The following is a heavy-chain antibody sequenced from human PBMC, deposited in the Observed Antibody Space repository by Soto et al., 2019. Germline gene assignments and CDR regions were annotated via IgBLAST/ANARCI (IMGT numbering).Heavy chain of an antibody. V-gene: IGHV1-8*01. Sequence: QVQLVQSGAEVREPGASVKVSCKASGYSFTSLDINWVRQTAGQGLEWMGWMQPSTGRTGYAQKFQGRVTMTRDTSINTAYMELTTLTSDATAFYYCARGGSAGVDYWGQGTLVTVSS. CDR3: ARGGSAGVDY. CDR1: GYSFTSLD. D-gene: IGHD6-19*01. J-gene: IGHJ4*02. CDR2: MQPSTGRT.